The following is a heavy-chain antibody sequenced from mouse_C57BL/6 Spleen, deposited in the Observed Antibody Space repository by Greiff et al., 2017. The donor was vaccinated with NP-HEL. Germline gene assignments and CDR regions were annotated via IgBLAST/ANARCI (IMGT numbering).Heavy chain of an antibody. CDR3: ARSTTVVANDY. D-gene: IGHD1-1*01. V-gene: IGHV3-6*01. Sequence: DVHLVESGPGLVKPSQSLSLTCSVTGYSITSGYYWNWIRQFPGNKLEWMGYISYDGSNNYNPSLKNRISITRDTSKNQFFLKLNSVTTEDTATYYCARSTTVVANDYWGQGTTLTVSS. CDR1: GYSITSGYY. CDR2: ISYDGSN. J-gene: IGHJ2*01.